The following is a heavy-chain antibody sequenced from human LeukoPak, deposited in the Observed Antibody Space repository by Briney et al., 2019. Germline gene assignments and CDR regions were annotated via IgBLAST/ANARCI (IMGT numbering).Heavy chain of an antibody. V-gene: IGHV3-48*03. CDR1: GFTFSSYE. J-gene: IGHJ4*02. D-gene: IGHD5-24*01. CDR2: ISSSGTTI. CDR3: ARDPSLRPVEMTKSDY. Sequence: GGSLRLSCAASGFTFSSYEMNWVRQAPGKGLEWVSYISSSGTTIYYADSVKGRFTISRDNAKNSLYLQMNSLRVEDTAVYYCARDPSLRPVEMTKSDYWGQGTLVTVSS.